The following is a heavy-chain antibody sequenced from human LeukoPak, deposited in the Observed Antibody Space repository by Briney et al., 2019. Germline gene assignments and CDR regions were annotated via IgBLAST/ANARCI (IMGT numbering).Heavy chain of an antibody. CDR3: ARGDIAAAGTFYYYYYMDV. CDR2: INPNSGGT. D-gene: IGHD6-13*01. J-gene: IGHJ6*03. V-gene: IGHV1-2*02. Sequence: ASVKVSCKASGYTFTGYYMHWVRQAPGQGLEWMGWINPNSGGTNYAQKLQGRVTMTTDTSTSIAYMELRSLRSDDTAVYYCARGDIAAAGTFYYYYYMDVWGKGTTVTVSS. CDR1: GYTFTGYY.